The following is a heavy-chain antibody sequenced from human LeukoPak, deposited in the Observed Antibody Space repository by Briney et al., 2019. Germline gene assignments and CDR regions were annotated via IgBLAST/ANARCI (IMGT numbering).Heavy chain of an antibody. CDR2: ISSSSGYI. Sequence: PGGSLRLSCAASGFTVSSNEMSWVRQAPGKGLEWVSYISSSSGYIYYADSVKGRFTISRDNAKNSLYLQMNSLRAEDTAVYYCARGVELTGYSDYWGRGTLVTVSS. CDR3: ARGVELTGYSDY. V-gene: IGHV3-21*01. D-gene: IGHD3-9*01. CDR1: GFTVSSNE. J-gene: IGHJ4*02.